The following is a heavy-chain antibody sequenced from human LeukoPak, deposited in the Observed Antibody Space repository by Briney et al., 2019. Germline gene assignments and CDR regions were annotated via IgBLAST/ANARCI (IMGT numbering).Heavy chain of an antibody. Sequence: GGSLRLSCAASGFTFSSYAMNWVRQAPGKGLEWVSAICSNNNNTYYANSVKGRFTISRDNSKNTLSLQLNSLRAEDTAVYYCAKGTSSSCYSAPNYWGQGTLVTVSS. CDR1: GFTFSSYA. CDR3: AKGTSSSCYSAPNY. D-gene: IGHD2-15*01. V-gene: IGHV3-23*01. J-gene: IGHJ4*02. CDR2: ICSNNNNT.